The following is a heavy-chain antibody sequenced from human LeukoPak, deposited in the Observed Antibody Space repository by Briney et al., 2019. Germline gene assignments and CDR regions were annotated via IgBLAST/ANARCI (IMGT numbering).Heavy chain of an antibody. D-gene: IGHD3-3*01. J-gene: IGHJ6*02. V-gene: IGHV1-8*02. CDR1: GYTFTSYY. Sequence: VASVKVSCKASGYTFTSYYMHWVRQAPGQGLEWMGWMNPNSGNTGYAQKFQGRVTMTRNTSISTAYMELSSLRSEDTAVYYCARDGNDFWSGYPHTIYYYYGMDVWGQGTTVTVSS. CDR3: ARDGNDFWSGYPHTIYYYYGMDV. CDR2: MNPNSGNT.